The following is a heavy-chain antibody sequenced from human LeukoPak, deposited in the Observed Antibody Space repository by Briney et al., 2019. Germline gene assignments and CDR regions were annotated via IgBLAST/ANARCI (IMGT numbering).Heavy chain of an antibody. Sequence: GGSLRLSCAASGFTFSSYSMNWVRQAPGKGLEWVSYISSSSSTIYYADSVKGRFTISRDNAKSSLYLQMNSLRAEDTAVYYCAGDAAYCSSTSCYFYVSWFDPWGQGTLVTVSS. D-gene: IGHD2-2*01. CDR2: ISSSSSTI. CDR3: AGDAAYCSSTSCYFYVSWFDP. J-gene: IGHJ5*02. V-gene: IGHV3-48*01. CDR1: GFTFSSYS.